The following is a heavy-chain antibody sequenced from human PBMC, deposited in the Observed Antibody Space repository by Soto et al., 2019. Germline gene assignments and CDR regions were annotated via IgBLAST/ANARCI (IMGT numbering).Heavy chain of an antibody. Sequence: QVLVQESGPGLVRPSGTLSLTCSVSGDSMNPYHWSWIRQSPGKGLEWIGYIYYSGGANYNPSLKSRVTISVDTSKNQFSLQLTSVTAADTAVFYCVRDRGQPRYNYDARYFDLWGRGTQVTVSP. CDR3: VRDRGQPRYNYDARYFDL. D-gene: IGHD3-22*01. V-gene: IGHV4-59*01. J-gene: IGHJ2*01. CDR2: IYYSGGA. CDR1: GDSMNPYH.